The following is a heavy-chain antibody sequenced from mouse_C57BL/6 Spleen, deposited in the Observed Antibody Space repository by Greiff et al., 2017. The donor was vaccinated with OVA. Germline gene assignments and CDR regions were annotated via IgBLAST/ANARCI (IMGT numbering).Heavy chain of an antibody. CDR1: GFTFSDYG. V-gene: IGHV5-17*01. CDR3: ANCYPFAY. Sequence: DVQLEASWGGLVKPGGSLKLSCAASGFTFSDYGMHWVRQAPEKGLEWVAFISSGGGTIYYADTVKGRVTISRDNAKNTLCLQMTSLRSEDTAMYYCANCYPFAYWGQGTLVTVSA. CDR2: ISSGGGTI. J-gene: IGHJ3*01.